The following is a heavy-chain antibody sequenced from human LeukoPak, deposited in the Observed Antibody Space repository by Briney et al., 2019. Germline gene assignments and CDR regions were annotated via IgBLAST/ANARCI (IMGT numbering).Heavy chain of an antibody. CDR1: GFTFSSYG. D-gene: IGHD1-26*01. J-gene: IGHJ4*02. CDR2: LSTSSIYI. CDR3: TRDPSNSGSYSRLDY. V-gene: IGHV3-21*01. Sequence: GGSLRLSCAAPGFTFSSYGMHWVRQAPGKGLEWVSSLSTSSIYIYYADSVKGRFTISRDNAKNSLYLQMNSLRAEDTALYYCTRDPSNSGSYSRLDYWGQGTLVTVSS.